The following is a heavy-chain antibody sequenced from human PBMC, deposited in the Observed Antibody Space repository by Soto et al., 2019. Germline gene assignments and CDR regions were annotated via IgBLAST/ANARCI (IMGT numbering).Heavy chain of an antibody. V-gene: IGHV3-30*18. J-gene: IGHJ4*02. D-gene: IGHD4-17*01. CDR3: AKDLGDSKDY. Sequence: GGSLRLSCAASGFTFSSYGMHWVRQAPGKGLEWVAVISYDGSNKYYADSVKGRFTISRDNSKNTLYLQMNSLRAEDTAVYYCAKDLGDSKDYWGQGTLVTVSS. CDR1: GFTFSSYG. CDR2: ISYDGSNK.